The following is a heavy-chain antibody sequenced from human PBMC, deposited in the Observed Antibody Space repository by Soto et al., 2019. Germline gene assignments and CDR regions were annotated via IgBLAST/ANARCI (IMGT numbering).Heavy chain of an antibody. J-gene: IGHJ6*02. CDR3: ARVNYVYYYGMDV. CDR1: GGSISSGDYY. D-gene: IGHD4-4*01. Sequence: SETLSLTCTVSGGSISSGDYYWSWIRQPPGKGLEWIGYIYYSGSTYYNPSLKSRVTTSVDTSKNQFSLKLSSVTAADTAVYYCARVNYVYYYGMDVRGQGTTVTVSS. V-gene: IGHV4-30-4*01. CDR2: IYYSGST.